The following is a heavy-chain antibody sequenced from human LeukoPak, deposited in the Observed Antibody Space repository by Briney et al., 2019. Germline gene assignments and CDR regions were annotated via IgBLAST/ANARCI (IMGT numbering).Heavy chain of an antibody. CDR1: GDSVSSNTAA. CDR3: AREYCSNGVCSYNWFDP. D-gene: IGHD2-8*01. V-gene: IGHV6-1*01. Sequence: SQTLSLTCAISGDSVSSNTAAWNWIRQSPSRGLAWLGRTYYRSKWYNDYAVSVESRVTINPDTSKNQFSLQLNSVTPEDTAVYYCAREYCSNGVCSYNWFDPWGQGTLVTVSS. J-gene: IGHJ5*02. CDR2: TYYRSKWYN.